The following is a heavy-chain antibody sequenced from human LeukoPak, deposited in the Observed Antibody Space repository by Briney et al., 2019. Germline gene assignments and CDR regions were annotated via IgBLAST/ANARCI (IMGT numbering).Heavy chain of an antibody. V-gene: IGHV4-59*01. CDR2: IYYTGST. Sequence: SETLSLTCTVSGGSISSYYWSWIRQPPGKGLEWIGYIYYTGSTNYNPSLKSRVTISVDTSKNRFSLRLSSVTAADTAVYYCASQYCSGGSCYPLFDYWGQGTLVTVSS. J-gene: IGHJ4*02. CDR1: GGSISSYY. CDR3: ASQYCSGGSCYPLFDY. D-gene: IGHD2-15*01.